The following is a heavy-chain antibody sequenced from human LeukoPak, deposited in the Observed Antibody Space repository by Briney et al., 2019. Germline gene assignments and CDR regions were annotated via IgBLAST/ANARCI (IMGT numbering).Heavy chain of an antibody. V-gene: IGHV3-7*01. CDR1: GFTFSSYG. CDR3: ARGFGFWSGYYRHFDY. CDR2: IKQDGSEK. Sequence: GGSLRLSCAASGFTFSSYGMHWVRQAPGKGLEWVANIKQDGSEKYYVDSVKGRFTISRDNAKNSLYLQMNSLRAEDTAVYYCARGFGFWSGYYRHFDYWGQGTLVTVSS. D-gene: IGHD3-3*01. J-gene: IGHJ4*02.